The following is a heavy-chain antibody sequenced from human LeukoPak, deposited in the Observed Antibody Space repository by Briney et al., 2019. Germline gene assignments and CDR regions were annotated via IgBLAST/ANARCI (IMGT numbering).Heavy chain of an antibody. CDR3: AGDYGEYYYGMDV. V-gene: IGHV3-33*01. CDR1: GFTFSSYG. D-gene: IGHD4-17*01. Sequence: GGSLRLSCSASGFTFSSYGMHWVRQAPGKGLEWVAVIWYDGSNKYYADSVKGRSTISRDNSKNTLYLQMNSLRAEDTAVYYCAGDYGEYYYGMDVWGQGTTVTVSS. J-gene: IGHJ6*02. CDR2: IWYDGSNK.